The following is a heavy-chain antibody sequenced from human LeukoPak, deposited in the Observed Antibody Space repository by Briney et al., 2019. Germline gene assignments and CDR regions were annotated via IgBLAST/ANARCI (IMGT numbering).Heavy chain of an antibody. CDR3: ARLSNGTGDNRWYFDY. D-gene: IGHD2-8*02. J-gene: IGHJ4*02. Sequence: PSQTLSLTCLVSGGSITSGAYFWSWIRQHPWKGLECIGHISYSGSTYYTASLKSRVTISADTSKNKYSLTLSSVIAADTAVYYCARLSNGTGDNRWYFDYRGQRSLVTVPS. CDR2: ISYSGST. CDR1: GGSITSGAYF. V-gene: IGHV4-31*03.